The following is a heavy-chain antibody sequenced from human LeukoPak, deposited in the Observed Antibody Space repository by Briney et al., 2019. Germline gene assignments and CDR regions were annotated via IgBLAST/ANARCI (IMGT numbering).Heavy chain of an antibody. V-gene: IGHV4-34*01. D-gene: IGHD1-1*01. CDR3: ARGWRAWFDP. CDR2: INHSGST. J-gene: IGHJ5*02. Sequence: SGTLSLTCAVYGGSFSGYYWSWIRQPPGKGLEWIGEINHSGSTNYNPSLKSRVTISVDTSKNQFSLKLSSVTAADTAVYYCARGWRAWFDPWGQGTLVTVSS. CDR1: GGSFSGYY.